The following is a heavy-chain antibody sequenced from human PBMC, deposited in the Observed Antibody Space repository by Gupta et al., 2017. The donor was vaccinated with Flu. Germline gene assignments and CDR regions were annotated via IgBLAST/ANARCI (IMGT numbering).Heavy chain of an antibody. D-gene: IGHD6-19*01. CDR3: ARGRRIAVAGTLALPSLVFDY. CDR2: INHSGST. V-gene: IGHV4-34*01. CDR1: GGSFSGYY. J-gene: IGHJ4*02. Sequence: QVQLQQWGAGLLKPSETLSLTCAVYGGSFSGYYWSWIRQPPGKGLEWIGEINHSGSTNYNPSLKSRVTISVDTSKNQFSLKLSSVTAADTAVYYCARGRRIAVAGTLALPSLVFDYWGQGTLVTVSS.